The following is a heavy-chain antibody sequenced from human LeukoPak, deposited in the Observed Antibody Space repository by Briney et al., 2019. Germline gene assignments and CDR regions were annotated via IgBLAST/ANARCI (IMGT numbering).Heavy chain of an antibody. J-gene: IGHJ3*02. CDR1: GLTFNDAW. CDR2: IKSEADGGTI. CDR3: ANFDGDSQAFHI. Sequence: PGGSLRLSCVGTGLTFNDAWMSWVRQAPGKGLQWVGHIKSEADGGTIGYAAPVKGRFSISRHDSKNTLYLQMNNLKTDDTALYSCANFDGDSQAFHIWGLGTMVTVSS. V-gene: IGHV3-15*01. D-gene: IGHD3-9*01.